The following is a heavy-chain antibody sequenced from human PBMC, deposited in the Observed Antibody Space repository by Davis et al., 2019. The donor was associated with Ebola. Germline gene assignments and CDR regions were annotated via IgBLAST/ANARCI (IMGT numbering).Heavy chain of an antibody. CDR1: GGSISSSGYN. CDR3: ARQHRVTRPLDF. V-gene: IGHV4-39*01. CDR2: IYYTGST. Sequence: GSLRLSCSVSGGSISSSGYNWGWVRQPPGKGLEWLGSIYYTGSTYYNPSLKSRVAMSVDTSKNQLSLSLSSLTAADTAIYYCARQHRVTRPLDFWGQGTLVTVSS. J-gene: IGHJ4*02. D-gene: IGHD4-11*01.